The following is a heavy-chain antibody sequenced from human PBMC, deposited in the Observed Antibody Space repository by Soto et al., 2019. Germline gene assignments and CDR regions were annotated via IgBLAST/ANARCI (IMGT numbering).Heavy chain of an antibody. CDR1: GGSISSYY. CDR2: IYYSGST. CDR3: ARKTTVTYFDY. D-gene: IGHD4-17*01. J-gene: IGHJ4*02. Sequence: ETLSLTCTVSGGSISSYYWSWIRQPPGKGLEWIGYIYYSGSTNYNPSLKSRVTISVDTSKNQFSLKLSSVTAADTAVYYCARKTTVTYFDYWGQGTLVTVSS. V-gene: IGHV4-59*01.